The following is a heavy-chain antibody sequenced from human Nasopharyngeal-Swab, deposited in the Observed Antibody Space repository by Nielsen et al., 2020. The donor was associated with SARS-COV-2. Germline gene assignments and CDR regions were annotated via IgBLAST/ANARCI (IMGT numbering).Heavy chain of an antibody. J-gene: IGHJ4*02. CDR2: INPSGGGT. CDR3: ASLAAVGANLGVDY. D-gene: IGHD1-26*01. Sequence: ASVKVSCKASGYTFTSYYMHWVRQAPGQGLEWMGIINPSGGGTNYAQKFQGRVTMTRDTSTSTVYMELSSLRSEDTAVFYCASLAAVGANLGVDYWGQGTLVTVSS. V-gene: IGHV1-46*01. CDR1: GYTFTSYY.